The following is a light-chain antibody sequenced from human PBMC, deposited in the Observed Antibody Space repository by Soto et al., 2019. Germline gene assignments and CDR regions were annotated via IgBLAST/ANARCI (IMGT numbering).Light chain of an antibody. CDR3: CSYAGSYTVV. Sequence: QSALTQPRSVSGSPGQSVTISCTGTSSDVGAYNYVSWYQQHPGKVPKLMIYDVSRRPSGVPDRFSGSKSGNTASLTIPGLQADDEADYYCCSYAGSYTVVFGGGTKLTVL. V-gene: IGLV2-11*01. J-gene: IGLJ3*02. CDR1: SSDVGAYNY. CDR2: DVS.